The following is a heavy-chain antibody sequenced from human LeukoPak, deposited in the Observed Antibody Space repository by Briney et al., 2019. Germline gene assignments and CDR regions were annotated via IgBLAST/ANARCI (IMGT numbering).Heavy chain of an antibody. D-gene: IGHD3-22*01. V-gene: IGHV3-74*01. Sequence: PGGSLRLSCAASGFTFRSYSINWVRQAPGKGLEWVSRINPDGGTTTYADSVKGRFTISRDNAKNTVYLQMNSLRAEDTAVYYCARVLSGSWDWFDPWGQGTLVTVSP. CDR1: GFTFRSYS. J-gene: IGHJ5*02. CDR3: ARVLSGSWDWFDP. CDR2: INPDGGTT.